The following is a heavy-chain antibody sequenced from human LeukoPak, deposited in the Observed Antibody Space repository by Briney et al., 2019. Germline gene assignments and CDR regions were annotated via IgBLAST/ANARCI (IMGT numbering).Heavy chain of an antibody. CDR3: TRVWFGELLYYYGMDV. J-gene: IGHJ6*04. CDR1: GFTFGDYA. CDR2: IRSKAYGGTT. Sequence: PGGSLRLSCTASGFTFGDYAMSWVRQAPGKGLEWVGFIRSKAYGGTTEYAASVEGRFTISRDDSKSIAYPQMNSLKTEDTAVYYCTRVWFGELLYYYGMDVWGKGTTVTVSS. D-gene: IGHD3-10*01. V-gene: IGHV3-49*04.